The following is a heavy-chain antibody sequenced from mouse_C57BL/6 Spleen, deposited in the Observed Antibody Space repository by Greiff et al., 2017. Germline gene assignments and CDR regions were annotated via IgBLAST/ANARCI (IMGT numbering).Heavy chain of an antibody. CDR1: GFTFSSYT. V-gene: IGHV5-9*01. Sequence: EVKLMESGGGLVKPGGSLKLSCAASGFTFSSYTMSWVRQTPEKRLEWVATISGGGGNTYYPDSVKGRFTISRDNAKNTLYLQMSSLRSEDTALYYCARQGGYPFAYWGQGTLVTVSA. J-gene: IGHJ3*01. D-gene: IGHD2-2*01. CDR2: ISGGGGNT. CDR3: ARQGGYPFAY.